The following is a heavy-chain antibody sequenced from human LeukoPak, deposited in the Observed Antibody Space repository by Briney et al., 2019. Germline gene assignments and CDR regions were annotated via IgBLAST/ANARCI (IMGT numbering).Heavy chain of an antibody. V-gene: IGHV3-48*01. J-gene: IGHJ5*02. CDR1: GFTFSSYS. Sequence: PGGSLRLSCAASGFTFSSYSMNWVRQAPGKGLEWVSYISSSSSTIYYADSVKGRFTISRDNAKNSLYLQMNSLRAEDTAVYYCARGRRVRFLEWLSNWFDPWGQGTLVTVSS. D-gene: IGHD3-3*01. CDR3: ARGRRVRFLEWLSNWFDP. CDR2: ISSSSSTI.